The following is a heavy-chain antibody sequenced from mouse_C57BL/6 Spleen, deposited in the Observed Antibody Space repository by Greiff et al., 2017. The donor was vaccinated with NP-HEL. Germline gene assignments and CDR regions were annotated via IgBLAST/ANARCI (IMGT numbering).Heavy chain of an antibody. J-gene: IGHJ3*01. D-gene: IGHD1-1*01. Sequence: VKLQESGAELVRPGTSVKMSCKASGYTFTNYWIGWAKQRPGHGLEWIGDIYPGGGYTNYNEKFKGKATLTADKSSSTAYLQFSSLTSEDSAIYYCARSDITRGFAYWGQGTLVTVSA. CDR1: GYTFTNYW. CDR3: ARSDITRGFAY. CDR2: IYPGGGYT. V-gene: IGHV1-63*01.